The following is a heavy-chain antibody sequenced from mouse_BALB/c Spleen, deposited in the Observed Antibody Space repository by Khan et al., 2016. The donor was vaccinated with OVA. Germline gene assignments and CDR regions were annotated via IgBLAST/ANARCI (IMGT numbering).Heavy chain of an antibody. Sequence: VQLKQSGAELVKPGASVKLSCPASGFTIKNTYIPWVRQRPNKVLEWVGRFNPRIGKTKNTPNFQAKSTITTDKSSNKPYLQLSSLTSEDTAVYYCGRFFSHLYGSGWFVYWGQGTLVTVSA. CDR2: FNPRIGKT. J-gene: IGHJ3*01. CDR3: GRFFSHLYGSGWFVY. D-gene: IGHD1-1*01. V-gene: IGHV14-3*02. CDR1: GFTIKNTY.